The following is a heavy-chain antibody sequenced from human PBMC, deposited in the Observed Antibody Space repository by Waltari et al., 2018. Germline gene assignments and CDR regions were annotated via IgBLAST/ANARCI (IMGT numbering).Heavy chain of an antibody. J-gene: IGHJ6*03. CDR2: ISSGGSHI. CDR3: ARDEGRDYYYYYMDV. CDR1: GFTLSSYS. V-gene: IGHV3-21*01. Sequence: DVQLVESGGGLVKPGGSLRISCAASGFTLSSYSMNWVRQAPGKGLEGVSSISSGGSHIKYADSVKGRFTISRDNAKSSLYLQMNSLRAEDTAVYYCARDEGRDYYYYYMDVWGKGTTVTVSS.